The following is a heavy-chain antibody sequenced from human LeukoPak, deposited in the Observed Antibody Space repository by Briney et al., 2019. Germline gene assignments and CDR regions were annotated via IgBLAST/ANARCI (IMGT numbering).Heavy chain of an antibody. Sequence: PSQTLSLTCTVSGDSISSDNYYWSWIRQPAGTGLEWIGRFHSSGSAKYNPSLKSRVTISVDTSKNQFSLTLGSVTAADTAVYYCARDRGRMVYAVWFDPWGQGTLVTVSS. D-gene: IGHD2-8*01. V-gene: IGHV4-61*02. CDR1: GDSISSDNYY. CDR2: FHSSGSA. J-gene: IGHJ5*02. CDR3: ARDRGRMVYAVWFDP.